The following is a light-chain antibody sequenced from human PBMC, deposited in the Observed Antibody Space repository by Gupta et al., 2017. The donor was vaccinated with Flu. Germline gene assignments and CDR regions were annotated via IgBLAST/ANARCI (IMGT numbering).Light chain of an antibody. CDR3: QAWDSSTVV. CDR1: KLGDKY. V-gene: IGLV3-1*01. CDR2: QDS. J-gene: IGLJ2*01. Sequence: SSALTQPPSVSVSPGQTASITCSGDKLGDKYACWYQQKPGQSPVLVICQDSKRPSGIPERFSGSNSGNTATLTISGTQAMDEADYYCQAWDSSTVVFGGGTKLTGL.